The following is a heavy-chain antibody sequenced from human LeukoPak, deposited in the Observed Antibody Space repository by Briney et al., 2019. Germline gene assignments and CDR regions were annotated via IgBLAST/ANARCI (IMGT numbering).Heavy chain of an antibody. Sequence: SETLSLTCAVYGGSFSGYYWSWIRQPPGKGLEWIGEINHSGSTNYNPSLKSRVTISVVTSKNQFSLKLSSVTAADTAVYYCARGQVAVAGNSPPHYWGQGTLVTVSS. CDR2: INHSGST. D-gene: IGHD6-13*01. CDR1: GGSFSGYY. J-gene: IGHJ4*02. CDR3: ARGQVAVAGNSPPHY. V-gene: IGHV4-34*01.